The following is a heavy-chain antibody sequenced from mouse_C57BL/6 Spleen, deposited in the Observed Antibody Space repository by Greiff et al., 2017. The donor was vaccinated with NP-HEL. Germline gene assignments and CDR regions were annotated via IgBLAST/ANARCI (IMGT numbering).Heavy chain of an antibody. Sequence: VKLQQPGAELVKPGASVKLSCKASGYTFTSYWMHWVKQRPGQGLEWIGMIHPNSGSTNYNEKFKSKATLTVDKSSSTAYMQLSSLTSEDSAVYYCARGDGYYLYFDYWGQGTTLTVSS. CDR2: IHPNSGST. J-gene: IGHJ2*01. V-gene: IGHV1-64*01. CDR3: ARGDGYYLYFDY. D-gene: IGHD2-3*01. CDR1: GYTFTSYW.